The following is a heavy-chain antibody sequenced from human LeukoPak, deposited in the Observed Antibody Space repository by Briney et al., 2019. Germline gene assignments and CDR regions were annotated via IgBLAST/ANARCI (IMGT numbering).Heavy chain of an antibody. J-gene: IGHJ4*02. CDR3: TRDTGYRSTH. V-gene: IGHV3-49*04. CDR1: GFTFGDYA. D-gene: IGHD6-19*01. Sequence: GGSLRLSCTASGFTFGDYAMSWVRRAPGKGLEWVGFIRSKAYGGTTEYAASVKGRFIISRDDSKSIAYLQMNSLKTEGTAVYYCTRDTGYRSTHWGQGTLVTVSS. CDR2: IRSKAYGGTT.